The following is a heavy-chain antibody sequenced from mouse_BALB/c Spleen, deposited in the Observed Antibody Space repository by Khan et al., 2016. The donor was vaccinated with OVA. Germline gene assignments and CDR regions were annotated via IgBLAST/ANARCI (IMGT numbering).Heavy chain of an antibody. D-gene: IGHD1-3*01. CDR1: GFSLTSYG. V-gene: IGHV2-9*02. CDR2: IWAGGST. CDR3: ARLEDI. J-gene: IGHJ2*01. Sequence: QVQLKESGPGLVAPSQSLSITCTVSGFSLTSYGVYWVRQPPGKGLEWRGVIWAGGSTNYNSALMSRLSISKDNSKSQVFLKMNSLQTDDTAMYYCARLEDIWGQGTTLTVSS.